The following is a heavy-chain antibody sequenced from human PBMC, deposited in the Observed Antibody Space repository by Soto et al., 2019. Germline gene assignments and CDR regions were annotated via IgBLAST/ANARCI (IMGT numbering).Heavy chain of an antibody. D-gene: IGHD3-22*01. CDR3: AREYYYDSSGYYSSLDY. V-gene: IGHV3-33*01. CDR1: GFTFSSYG. Sequence: LRLSCAASGFTFSSYGMHWVRQAPGKGLEWVAVIWYDGSNKYYADSVKGRFTISRDNSKNTLYLQMNSLRAEDTAVYYCAREYYYDSSGYYSSLDYWGQGTLVTVSS. CDR2: IWYDGSNK. J-gene: IGHJ4*02.